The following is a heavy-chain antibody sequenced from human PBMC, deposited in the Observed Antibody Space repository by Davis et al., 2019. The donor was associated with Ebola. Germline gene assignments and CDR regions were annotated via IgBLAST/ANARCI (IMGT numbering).Heavy chain of an antibody. CDR3: ARDEYYYGSGSYYTYFDY. V-gene: IGHV3-21*01. J-gene: IGHJ4*02. D-gene: IGHD3-10*01. Sequence: PGGSLRLSCAASGFTFSSCSMNWVRQAPGKGLEWVSSISSSSSYIYYADSVKGRFTISRDNAKNSLYLQMNSLRAEDTAVYYCARDEYYYGSGSYYTYFDYWGQGTLVTVSS. CDR1: GFTFSSCS. CDR2: ISSSSSYI.